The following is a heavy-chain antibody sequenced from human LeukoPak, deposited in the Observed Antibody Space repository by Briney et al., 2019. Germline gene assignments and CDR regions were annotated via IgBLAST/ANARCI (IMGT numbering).Heavy chain of an antibody. CDR2: ISGSGRTI. Sequence: GGSMRLSCAASGFILNNHAMTWVRQAPGKVLQWISVISGSGRTIEYEDSVKGRFTISRDNSKNTVSPQMNNLRVEDTAIYYCAKNVMVKRYIDYWGQGTPVTVSS. V-gene: IGHV3-23*01. D-gene: IGHD5-18*01. J-gene: IGHJ4*02. CDR1: GFILNNHA. CDR3: AKNVMVKRYIDY.